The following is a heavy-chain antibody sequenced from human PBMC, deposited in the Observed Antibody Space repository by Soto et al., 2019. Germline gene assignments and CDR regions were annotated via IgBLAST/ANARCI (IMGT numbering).Heavy chain of an antibody. CDR1: GGSISSGGYS. V-gene: IGHV4-30-2*01. D-gene: IGHD2-21*01. J-gene: IGHJ4*02. Sequence: PSETLSLTCGVSGGSISSGGYSWSWIRQPPGKGLEWIGYIYQSGSTFYNPSLKSRVTISLDKSKNQFSLNLSSVTAADTAVYYCARGGLLVSGGGATCHNSFDYWGQGALVTVSS. CDR3: ARGGLLVSGGGATCHNSFDY. CDR2: IYQSGST.